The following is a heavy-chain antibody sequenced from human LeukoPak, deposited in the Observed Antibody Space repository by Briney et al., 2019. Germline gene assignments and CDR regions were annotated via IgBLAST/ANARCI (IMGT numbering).Heavy chain of an antibody. J-gene: IGHJ3*02. CDR3: AKERGPFDAFDI. V-gene: IGHV3-33*06. Sequence: GSLRLSCAASGFTFSSYGMHWVRQAPGKGLEWVAVIWSDGNNRFYADSVKGRFTFSRDNSKNTLSLQMNSLRAEDTAVYYCAKERGPFDAFDIWGPGTRVTVSS. CDR2: IWSDGNNR. CDR1: GFTFSSYG.